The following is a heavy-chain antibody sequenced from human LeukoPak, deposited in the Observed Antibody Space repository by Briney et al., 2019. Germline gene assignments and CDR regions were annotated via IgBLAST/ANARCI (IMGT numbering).Heavy chain of an antibody. Sequence: SETLSLTCTVSGVSISNTGYYWGWVRQPPGKGLEWIGTIFYSGSAYYTPSLRSRVSMSLDTSKNQYSLNLNSVTAADTALYFCAVFYGSVTYTYFDSWGQGTLVTVSS. CDR2: IFYSGSA. J-gene: IGHJ4*02. V-gene: IGHV4-39*01. D-gene: IGHD3-10*01. CDR3: AVFYGSVTYTYFDS. CDR1: GVSISNTGYY.